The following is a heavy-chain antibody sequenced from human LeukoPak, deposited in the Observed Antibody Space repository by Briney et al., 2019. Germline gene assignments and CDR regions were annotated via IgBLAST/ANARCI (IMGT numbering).Heavy chain of an antibody. D-gene: IGHD6-13*01. CDR2: IDPSDSYT. CDR1: GYSFTSYW. CDR3: VRRRSLYSSNGMDV. J-gene: IGHJ6*02. Sequence: GESLKISCKGSGYSFTSYWISWVRQMPGKGLEWMGRIDPSDSYTNYRPSFQGHVTISADKSISTAYLQWSSLKASDTAMYYCVRRRSLYSSNGMDVWGQGTTVTVSS. V-gene: IGHV5-10-1*01.